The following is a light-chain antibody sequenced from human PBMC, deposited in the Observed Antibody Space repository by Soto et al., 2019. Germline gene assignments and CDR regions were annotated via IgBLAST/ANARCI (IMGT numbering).Light chain of an antibody. CDR2: GAS. J-gene: IGKJ4*01. CDR1: QSVSSN. CDR3: QQYHNWPPGIT. V-gene: IGKV3-15*01. Sequence: EIVMTQSPATLSVSPGERATLSCRASQSVSSNLAWYQQKPGQAPRLLIYGASTRATGIPARFSGSGSGTEFTLTISSLQSEDFAVYYCQQYHNWPPGITFGGGTKVEIK.